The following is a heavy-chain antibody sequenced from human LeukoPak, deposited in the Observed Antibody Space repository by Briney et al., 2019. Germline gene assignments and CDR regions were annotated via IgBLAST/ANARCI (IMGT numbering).Heavy chain of an antibody. CDR1: GGTFSSYA. J-gene: IGHJ5*02. D-gene: IGHD6-13*01. CDR2: IIPILGIA. V-gene: IGHV1-69*04. CDR3: ARDTSSSWYYYWFDP. Sequence: ASVKVSCKASGGTFSSYAISWVRQAPGQGPEWMGRIIPILGIANYAQKFQGRVTITADKSTSTAYMELSSLRSEDTAVYYCARDTSSSWYYYWFDPWGQGTLVTVSS.